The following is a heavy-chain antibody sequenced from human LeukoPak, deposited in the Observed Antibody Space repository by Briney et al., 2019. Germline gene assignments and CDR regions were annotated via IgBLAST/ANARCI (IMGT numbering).Heavy chain of an antibody. D-gene: IGHD1-26*01. CDR2: IYHSGST. J-gene: IGHJ4*02. CDR1: GYSISSGYY. V-gene: IGHV4-38-2*01. Sequence: SETLSLTCAVSGYSISSGYYWGWIRQPPGKGLEWIGIIYHSGSTYYNPSLKSRVTISVDTSKNQFSLRVTSVTAADTAVYYCARHFVRSGSYWADYWGQGTLVTVST. CDR3: ARHFVRSGSYWADY.